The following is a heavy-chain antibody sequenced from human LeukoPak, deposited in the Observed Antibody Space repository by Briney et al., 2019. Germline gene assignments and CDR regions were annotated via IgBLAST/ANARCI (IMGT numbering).Heavy chain of an antibody. D-gene: IGHD5-12*01. Sequence: GASVKVSCKASGYSFTSYYMHWVRQAPGQGLEWMGLINPSGSSTTYAQKFQGRVTMTRDMFTSTDYMELTSLTSDDTAVYYCARVSGYHWESSYDYWGQGTLVTVSS. V-gene: IGHV1-46*01. J-gene: IGHJ4*02. CDR2: INPSGSST. CDR1: GYSFTSYY. CDR3: ARVSGYHWESSYDY.